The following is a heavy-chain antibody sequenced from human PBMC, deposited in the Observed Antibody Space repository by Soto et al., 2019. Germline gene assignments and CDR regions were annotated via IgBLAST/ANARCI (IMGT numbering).Heavy chain of an antibody. Sequence: QVQLVQSGAEVKEPGSPVNVSCKTSGGTFGNTAVTWVRQVPGQGLDWIGGIVPLFGTANYAQKFRGRVMITADESTSTADMDLSSLRSDDAAIYYCARDGDPGYSFWSGPLGGGRFDPWGQGTLVTVSS. CDR2: IVPLFGTA. D-gene: IGHD3-3*01. CDR3: ARDGDPGYSFWSGPLGGGRFDP. CDR1: GGTFGNTA. J-gene: IGHJ5*02. V-gene: IGHV1-69*12.